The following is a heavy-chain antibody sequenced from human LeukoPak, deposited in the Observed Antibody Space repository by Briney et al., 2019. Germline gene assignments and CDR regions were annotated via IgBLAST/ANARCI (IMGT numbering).Heavy chain of an antibody. CDR3: ARDPYDILTNDAFDI. J-gene: IGHJ3*02. CDR1: GYTFTGYY. V-gene: IGHV1-2*02. Sequence: GASVKVSCKASGYTFTGYYMHWVRQAPGQGLEWMGWINPNSGGTNYAQKFQGRVTMTRDTSISTAYMELSRLRSDDTAVYYCARDPYDILTNDAFDIWGQGTMVTVSS. D-gene: IGHD3-9*01. CDR2: INPNSGGT.